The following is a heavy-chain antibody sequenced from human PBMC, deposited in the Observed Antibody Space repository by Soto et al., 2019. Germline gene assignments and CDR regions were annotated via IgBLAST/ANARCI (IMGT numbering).Heavy chain of an antibody. CDR2: IYYSGST. CDR3: ARQLDYYGSGSYGWFDP. D-gene: IGHD3-10*01. CDR1: GGSISSSSYY. V-gene: IGHV4-39*01. Sequence: SETLSLTCTVSGGSISSSSYYWGWIRQPPGTGLEWIGSIYYSGSTYYNPSLKSRVTISVDTSKNQFSLKLSSVTAADTAVYYCARQLDYYGSGSYGWFDPWGQGTLVTVSS. J-gene: IGHJ5*02.